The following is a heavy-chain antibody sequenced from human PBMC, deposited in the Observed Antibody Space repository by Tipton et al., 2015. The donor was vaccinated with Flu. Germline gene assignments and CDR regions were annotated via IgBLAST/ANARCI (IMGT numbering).Heavy chain of an antibody. CDR1: GFTFSNAW. J-gene: IGHJ4*02. D-gene: IGHD3-3*01. Sequence: GSLRLSCVGSGFTFSNAWMTWVRQAPGKGLEWVARIKTVTDDGTPDYAAPVKGRFTISRHDSTNTLYLQMNYLRPEDTGMYFCTMQLFDVWSGYSSFFGDWGRGTLVSVSS. CDR3: TMQLFDVWSGYSSFFGD. V-gene: IGHV3-15*01. CDR2: IKTVTDDGTP.